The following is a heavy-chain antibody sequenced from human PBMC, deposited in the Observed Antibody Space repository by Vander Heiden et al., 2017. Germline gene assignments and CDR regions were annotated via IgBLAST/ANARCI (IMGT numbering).Heavy chain of an antibody. Sequence: EVQLVESGGGLVKPGGSLRLPCAASGLTFGSYSMNGVRQAPGKGLEWVSSSSSSSSYIYYADSVKGRFTISRDNAKNSLYLQMNSLRAEDTAVYYCARDRNTMVRGVSNYWGQGTLVTVSS. CDR2: SSSSSSYI. CDR1: GLTFGSYS. J-gene: IGHJ4*02. CDR3: ARDRNTMVRGVSNY. D-gene: IGHD3-10*01. V-gene: IGHV3-21*01.